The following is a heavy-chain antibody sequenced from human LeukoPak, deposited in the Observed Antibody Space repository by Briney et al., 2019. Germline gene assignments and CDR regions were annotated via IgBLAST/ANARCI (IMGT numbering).Heavy chain of an antibody. V-gene: IGHV4-4*07. Sequence: SETLSLTCTVSGGSISSYYWSWIRQPAGKGLEWIGRIYTSGSTNYNLSLKSRITISVDTSKNQFSLKLSSVTAADTAVYYCARPGSSGWSYWGQGTLVTVSS. CDR3: ARPGSSGWSY. CDR1: GGSISSYY. CDR2: IYTSGST. J-gene: IGHJ4*02. D-gene: IGHD6-19*01.